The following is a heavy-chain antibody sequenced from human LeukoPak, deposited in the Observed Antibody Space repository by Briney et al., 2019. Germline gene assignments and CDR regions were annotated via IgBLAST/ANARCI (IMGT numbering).Heavy chain of an antibody. V-gene: IGHV4-39*01. Sequence: SETLSLTCTVSGGSISSSSYYWGWIRQPPGKGLEWIGSIYYSGSTYYNPSLKSRVTISVDTSKNQFSLKLSSVTAADTAVYYCARHYKPYYDILTGYHDYWGQGALVTVSS. D-gene: IGHD3-9*01. CDR2: IYYSGST. CDR3: ARHYKPYYDILTGYHDY. CDR1: GGSISSSSYY. J-gene: IGHJ4*02.